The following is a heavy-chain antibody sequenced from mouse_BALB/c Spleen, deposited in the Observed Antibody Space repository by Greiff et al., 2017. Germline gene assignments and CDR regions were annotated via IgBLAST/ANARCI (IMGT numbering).Heavy chain of an antibody. CDR3: TRGVVAPYYAMDY. J-gene: IGHJ4*01. V-gene: IGHV5-6-4*01. CDR1: GFTFSSYT. Sequence: EVKLVESGGGLVKPGGSLKLSCAASGFTFSSYTMSWVRQTPEKRLEWVATISSGGSYTYYPDSVKGRFTISRDNAKNTLYLQMSSLKSEDTAMYYCTRGVVAPYYAMDYWGQGTSVTVSS. CDR2: ISSGGSYT. D-gene: IGHD1-1*01.